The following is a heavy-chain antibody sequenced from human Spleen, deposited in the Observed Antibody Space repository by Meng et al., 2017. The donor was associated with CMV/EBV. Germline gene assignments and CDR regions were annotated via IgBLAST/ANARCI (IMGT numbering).Heavy chain of an antibody. V-gene: IGHV4-39*01. D-gene: IGHD1-26*01. CDR1: GDSISSGDSY. CDR2: IYYSGST. J-gene: IGHJ4*02. Sequence: GSLRLSCTVSGDSISSGDSYWSWIRQPPGKGLEWVGSIYYSGSTYYNPSLKSRVTISVDTSKNQFSLKLSSVTAADTAVYYCARQGVSGSYYFDYWGQGTLVTVSS. CDR3: ARQGVSGSYYFDY.